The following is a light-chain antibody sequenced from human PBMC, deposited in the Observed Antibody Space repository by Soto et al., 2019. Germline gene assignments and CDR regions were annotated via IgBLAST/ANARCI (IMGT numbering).Light chain of an antibody. J-gene: IGLJ2*01. V-gene: IGLV1-47*01. Sequence: QSVLTQPPSASGTPGLRVTISCSGSSSNIGGNFVFWYQQLPGTAPKLLIYRNNQRPSGVPDRFSGSKSGTSASLAISGLRSEDEADYYCAAWDDSLSVVVFGGGTKLTVL. CDR3: AAWDDSLSVVV. CDR2: RNN. CDR1: SSNIGGNF.